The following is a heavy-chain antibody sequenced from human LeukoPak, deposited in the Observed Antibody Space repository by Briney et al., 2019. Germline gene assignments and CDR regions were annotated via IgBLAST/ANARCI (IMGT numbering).Heavy chain of an antibody. CDR1: GYTFTSYG. D-gene: IGHD3-22*01. V-gene: IGHV1-18*01. CDR2: ISAYSGDT. Sequence: ASVKVSRKASGYTFTSYGISWVRQAPGQGLEWMGWISAYSGDTNYAQTLQGRVTMTTDTSTTTASMEMRILRSDDAAVYYCARTPAGCYDSSCLFDPWGQGTLVTVSS. J-gene: IGHJ5*02. CDR3: ARTPAGCYDSSCLFDP.